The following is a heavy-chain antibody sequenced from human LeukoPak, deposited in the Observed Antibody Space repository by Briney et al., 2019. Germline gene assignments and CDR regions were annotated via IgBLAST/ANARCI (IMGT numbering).Heavy chain of an antibody. J-gene: IGHJ4*02. CDR3: AKTTTGYSSGRYPAWPIDY. CDR2: IFGSGGSA. Sequence: GGSLRLSCAASGFTFGSYAMYWVRQAPGKGLEWVSGIFGSGGSAHYADSVKGRFTISRDNSKNTVYLQMDSLSAEDTATYYCAKTTTGYSSGRYPAWPIDYWGQGTLVTVSS. CDR1: GFTFGSYA. D-gene: IGHD2-15*01. V-gene: IGHV3-23*01.